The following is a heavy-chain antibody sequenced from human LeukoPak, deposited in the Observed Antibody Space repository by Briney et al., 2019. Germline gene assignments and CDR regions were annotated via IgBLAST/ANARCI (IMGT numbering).Heavy chain of an antibody. CDR1: GYTFTVYY. CDR2: INANSGGT. V-gene: IGHV1-2*02. Sequence: GASVKVSCTASGYTFTVYYIQWVRQAPGQGLEWRGWINANSGGTDYAQKFQGRVTMTRDTSISTAYMELSRLRSDDTAVYYCARGKYQLLYGDYWGQGTVVTVSS. J-gene: IGHJ4*02. D-gene: IGHD2-2*02. CDR3: ARGKYQLLYGDY.